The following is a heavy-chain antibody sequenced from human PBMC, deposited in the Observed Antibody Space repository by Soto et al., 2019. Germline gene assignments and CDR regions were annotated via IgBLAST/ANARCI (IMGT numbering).Heavy chain of an antibody. D-gene: IGHD3-9*01. CDR1: GFTFTTAI. Sequence: GGSLRLSCAASGFTFTTAIMSWVRLAPGKGLEWVSAISASGGYTVYADSVKGRFTIARDNSKNTLYLQMNSLRAEDTAVYYCAKHQAGSYRAPEYWGQGTLVTVSS. V-gene: IGHV3-23*01. CDR2: ISASGGYT. CDR3: AKHQAGSYRAPEY. J-gene: IGHJ4*02.